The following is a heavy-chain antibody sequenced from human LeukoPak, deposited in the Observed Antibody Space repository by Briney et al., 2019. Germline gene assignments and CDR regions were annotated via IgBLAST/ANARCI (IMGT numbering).Heavy chain of an antibody. CDR3: AKSVGELLFSGAFDV. CDR1: GFTFSGNY. D-gene: IGHD3-10*01. V-gene: IGHV3-66*01. J-gene: IGHJ3*01. Sequence: GRSLRLSCAASGFTFSGNYMSWVRQAPGKGLEWVSVIYSGAGAYSADSVKGRFTISRDNSKNTLYLQMNSLRADATAVYYCAKSVGELLFSGAFDVWGQGTMVTVSS. CDR2: IYSGAGA.